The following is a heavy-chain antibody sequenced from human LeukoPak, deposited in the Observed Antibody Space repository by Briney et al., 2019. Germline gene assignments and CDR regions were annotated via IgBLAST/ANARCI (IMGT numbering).Heavy chain of an antibody. CDR3: AKDTWGVPLFDY. J-gene: IGHJ4*02. D-gene: IGHD3-16*01. CDR1: GLTFTTYA. V-gene: IGHV3-23*01. CDR2: ISGSGGST. Sequence: GGSLRLSCAASGLTFTTYAMNWVRQAPGKGLEWVSGISGSGGSTYYADSVKGRFTISRDNSKNTLYLQMNSLRAEDTAVYYCAKDTWGVPLFDYWGQGTLVTVSS.